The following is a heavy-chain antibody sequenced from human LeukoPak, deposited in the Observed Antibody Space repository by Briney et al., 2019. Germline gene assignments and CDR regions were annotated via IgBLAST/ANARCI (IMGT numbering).Heavy chain of an antibody. J-gene: IGHJ4*02. V-gene: IGHV3-21*01. CDR3: ARDQRLGGSGSYS. Sequence: PGGSLRLSCAASGFTFSSYSMNWVRQAPGKGLEWVSSISSSSSYIYYADSVKGRFTISGDNAKNSLYLQMNSLRAEDTAVYYCARDQRLGGSGSYSWGQGTLVTVSS. D-gene: IGHD3-10*01. CDR1: GFTFSSYS. CDR2: ISSSSSYI.